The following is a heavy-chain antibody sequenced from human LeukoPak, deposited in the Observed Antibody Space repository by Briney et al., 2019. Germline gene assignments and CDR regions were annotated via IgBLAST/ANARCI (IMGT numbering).Heavy chain of an antibody. Sequence: PSETLSLTCSVSGGSISSSSHYWGWIRQPPGKGLEWIGTIYYKGSTYYSPSLKSRVTISVDTSKNQFSLKLTSVTAADTAVYYSARQGGSGTFYVDYWGQGTLVSVSS. V-gene: IGHV4-39*01. D-gene: IGHD3-10*01. J-gene: IGHJ4*02. CDR2: IYYKGST. CDR1: GGSISSSSHY. CDR3: ARQGGSGTFYVDY.